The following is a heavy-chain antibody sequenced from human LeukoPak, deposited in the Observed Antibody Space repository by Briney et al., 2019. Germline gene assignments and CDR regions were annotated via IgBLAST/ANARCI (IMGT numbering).Heavy chain of an antibody. Sequence: GGSLRPSCAASGLAFSAYKMHWVRQAPRKGLVWVSRISTDGYTTDYADFVQGRFTASRDNTKNTWSLEMNSLRAEDTAVYYCVVGGSPGYWGQGTLVTVSS. CDR2: ISTDGYTT. J-gene: IGHJ4*02. V-gene: IGHV3-74*01. CDR3: VVGGSPGY. CDR1: GLAFSAYK. D-gene: IGHD2-15*01.